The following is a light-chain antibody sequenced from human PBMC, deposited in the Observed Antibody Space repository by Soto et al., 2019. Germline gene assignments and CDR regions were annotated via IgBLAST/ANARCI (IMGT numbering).Light chain of an antibody. CDR3: QQYAYSPRR. CDR1: QSVSNNW. V-gene: IGKV3-20*01. CDR2: GVS. J-gene: IGKJ1*01. Sequence: EIVLTQSPGTLSLSPGERATLSCRPSQSVSNNWLAWYQQKPGQAPRLLIYGVSTRAPGIPDRFSGSASETDFTLTISRLEPEDFTVYYCQQYAYSPRRFGHGAKVDI.